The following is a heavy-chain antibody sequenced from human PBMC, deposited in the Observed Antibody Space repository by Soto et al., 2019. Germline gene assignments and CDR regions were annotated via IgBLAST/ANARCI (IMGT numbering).Heavy chain of an antibody. J-gene: IGHJ6*02. CDR3: AREKTSYGMDV. V-gene: IGHV1-8*01. CDR1: GYTFTSYD. CDR2: MNPNSGNT. Sequence: HVQLVQTGAEVKKPGASVKVSCKASGYTFTSYDINRVRQATGQGLEWMGWMNPNSGNTGYAQNFQGRVTMTRNNSLSTAYMKLSSLRSENTAVYYCAREKTSYGMDVWGQGTTVTVSS.